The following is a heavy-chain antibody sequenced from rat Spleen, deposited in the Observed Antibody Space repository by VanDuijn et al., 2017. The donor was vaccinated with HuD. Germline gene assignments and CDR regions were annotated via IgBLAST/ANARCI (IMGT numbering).Heavy chain of an antibody. CDR1: AFSLTSHH. CDR3: TGDADWEFAY. V-gene: IGHV2-32*01. Sequence: QVQLRESGPGLVQPSQTLSLTCTVSAFSLTSHHVHWVRQPPGKGLEWMGVMWNGGDTAYNSALKSRLSISRDTSKSQVFLKMNSLQTEDTAIYFCTGDADWEFAYWGQGTLVTVSS. D-gene: IGHD5-1*01. J-gene: IGHJ3*01. CDR2: MWNGGDT.